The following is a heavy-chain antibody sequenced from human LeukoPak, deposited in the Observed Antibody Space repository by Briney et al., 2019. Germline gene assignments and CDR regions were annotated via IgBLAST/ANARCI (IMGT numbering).Heavy chain of an antibody. CDR2: LGTGGDT. Sequence: GGSLRLSCAVSGFTFSTYAMSWVRQAPGKGLEWVSGLGTGGDTYYAGSVKGRFTIYRQNAKNSLYLQMNSVRAGDTAVYYCARGGPTGFVYWGQGTLVTVSS. V-gene: IGHV3-13*01. CDR3: ARGGPTGFVY. CDR1: GFTFSTYA. D-gene: IGHD4-17*01. J-gene: IGHJ4*02.